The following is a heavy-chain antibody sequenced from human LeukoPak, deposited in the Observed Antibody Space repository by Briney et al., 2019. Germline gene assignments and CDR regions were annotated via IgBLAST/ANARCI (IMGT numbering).Heavy chain of an antibody. CDR3: ARLTGPQWLLLPFWFDS. V-gene: IGHV3-7*01. CDR1: GFTFSNYW. Sequence: AGGSLRLSCAASGFTFSNYWMSWVRQAPGKGLEWVANIKHDGSEESYVDSVKGRFAISRDNAKNSLYLQMNSLRVEDTAVYYCARLTGPQWLLLPFWFDSWGQGTLVTVSS. J-gene: IGHJ5*01. CDR2: IKHDGSEE. D-gene: IGHD3-22*01.